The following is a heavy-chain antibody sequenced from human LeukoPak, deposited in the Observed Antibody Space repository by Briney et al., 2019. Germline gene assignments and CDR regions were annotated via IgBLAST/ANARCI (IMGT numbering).Heavy chain of an antibody. CDR1: GGSISSYY. CDR2: IYYSGST. Sequence: PSETLSLTCTVSGGSISSYYWSWIRQPPGKGLEWIGYIYYSGSTNYNPSLKSRVTISVDTSKNQFSLKLSSVTAADTAVYYCARVPGVYYDSLTGYGSGWFDPWSQGTLVTVSS. CDR3: ARVPGVYYDSLTGYGSGWFDP. V-gene: IGHV4-59*12. J-gene: IGHJ5*02. D-gene: IGHD3-9*01.